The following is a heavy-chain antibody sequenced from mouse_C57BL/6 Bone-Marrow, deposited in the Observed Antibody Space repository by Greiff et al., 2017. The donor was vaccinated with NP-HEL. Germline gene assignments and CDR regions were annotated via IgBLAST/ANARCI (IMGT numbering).Heavy chain of an antibody. D-gene: IGHD2-4*01. Sequence: EVHLVESGGGLVQPGGSLSLSCAASGFSFTDYYMSWVRQPPGKALEWLGFLSNKANGYTTEYSASVKGRFPISRDNSQSILYRQKNALRAEDRATYYCARSIYDDYADDPCYAMDDWGQGTSVTVSS. V-gene: IGHV7-3*01. CDR2: LSNKANGYTT. J-gene: IGHJ4*01. CDR1: GFSFTDYY. CDR3: ARSIYDDYADDPCYAMDD.